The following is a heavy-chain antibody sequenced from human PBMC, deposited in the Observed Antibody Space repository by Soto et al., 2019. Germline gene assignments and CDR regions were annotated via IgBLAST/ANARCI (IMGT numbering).Heavy chain of an antibody. CDR1: RYTCACGR. D-gene: IGHD2-2*01. Sequence: GXPVKPSSRVNRYTCACGRNSGLRHAPIQGLEWMGWISGNNGATNYARKMQGRVTMTIDTSTDTAYMDPRSLTSDDTAVYFCARDVKYFRVLGNGLDSLVQGTLVTVFS. J-gene: IGHJ5*01. CDR2: ISGNNGAT. CDR3: ARDVKYFRVLGNGLDS. V-gene: IGHV1-18*04.